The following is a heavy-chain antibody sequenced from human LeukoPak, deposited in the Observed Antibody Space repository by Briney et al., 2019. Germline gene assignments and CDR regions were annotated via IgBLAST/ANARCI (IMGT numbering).Heavy chain of an antibody. J-gene: IGHJ4*02. V-gene: IGHV4-39*01. Sequence: PSETLSLTCTVSGSSISSSSYYWGWIRQPPGKGLEWIGSIYYSGSTYYNPSLKSRVTISVDTSKNQFSLKLSSVTAADTAVYYCARHRRGGYYYDSSGLYYFDYWGQGTLVTVSS. CDR3: ARHRRGGYYYDSSGLYYFDY. D-gene: IGHD3-22*01. CDR2: IYYSGST. CDR1: GSSISSSSYY.